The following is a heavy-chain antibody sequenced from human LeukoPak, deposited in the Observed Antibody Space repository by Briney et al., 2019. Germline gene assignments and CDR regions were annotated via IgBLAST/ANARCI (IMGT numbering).Heavy chain of an antibody. Sequence: GGSLRLSCAASGFTFSSYGMHWVRQAPGKGLEWVAVISYDGSNKYYADSVKGRFTISRDNSKNTLYLQMNSLRAEDTAVYYCARAEKATIFDYWGQGTLVTVSS. J-gene: IGHJ4*02. D-gene: IGHD5-24*01. CDR3: ARAEKATIFDY. CDR2: ISYDGSNK. V-gene: IGHV3-30*03. CDR1: GFTFSSYG.